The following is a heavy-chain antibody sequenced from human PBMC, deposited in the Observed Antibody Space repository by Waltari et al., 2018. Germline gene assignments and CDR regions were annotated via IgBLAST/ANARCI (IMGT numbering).Heavy chain of an antibody. CDR2: INHSETT. V-gene: IGHV4-34*01. Sequence: QVQLQQWGAGLLKPSATLSLTCAVYGGSFSGYYWSWIRQPPGKGLEWIGEINHSETTNYNPSLKSRVTISVDTSKNQFSLKLSSVTAADTAVYYCARADSSGSVGRYYYYMDVWGKGTTVTVSS. D-gene: IGHD6-19*01. CDR3: ARADSSGSVGRYYYYMDV. J-gene: IGHJ6*03. CDR1: GGSFSGYY.